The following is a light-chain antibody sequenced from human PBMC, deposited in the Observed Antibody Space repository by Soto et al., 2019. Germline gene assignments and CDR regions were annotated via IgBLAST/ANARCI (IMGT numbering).Light chain of an antibody. V-gene: IGLV2-23*01. J-gene: IGLJ1*01. CDR3: CSYAGSNYV. CDR2: EGS. Sequence: SLLTQPAPLSGSPGQSITISRPGTSSDVGSYNLVSWYQQHPGKAPKLMIYEGSKRPSGVSNRFSGSKSGNTASLTISGLQAEDEADYYCCSYAGSNYVFGTGTKVTVL. CDR1: SSDVGSYNL.